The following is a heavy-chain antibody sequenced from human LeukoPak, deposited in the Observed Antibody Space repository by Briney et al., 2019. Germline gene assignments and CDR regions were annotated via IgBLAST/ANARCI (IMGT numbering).Heavy chain of an antibody. J-gene: IGHJ4*02. Sequence: EPGGSLRLSCAASGFTFSSYSMNWVRQAPGKGLEWVSFISSSRSYIYYADSVKGRFTISRDNAKNSLYLQMNSLRAEDTAVYYCARFIAAPYYFDYWGRGTLVTVSS. CDR2: ISSSRSYI. V-gene: IGHV3-21*01. CDR1: GFTFSSYS. D-gene: IGHD6-13*01. CDR3: ARFIAAPYYFDY.